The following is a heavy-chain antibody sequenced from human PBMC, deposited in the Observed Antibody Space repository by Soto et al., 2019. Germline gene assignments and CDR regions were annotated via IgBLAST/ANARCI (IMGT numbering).Heavy chain of an antibody. Sequence: SETKPLTCPVSGCCVISRFYYYNWLRTPQGKGLEWIGYIYNSVTTNYNSSLESRVTISVDTSKNMFSLRLSSVTAADTAVYYCGGADRGNNNHVFQMLVQGNMVTV. CDR3: GGADRGNNNHVFQM. CDR2: IYNSVTT. D-gene: IGHD3-16*01. V-gene: IGHV4-61*01. CDR1: GCCVISRFYY. J-gene: IGHJ3*02.